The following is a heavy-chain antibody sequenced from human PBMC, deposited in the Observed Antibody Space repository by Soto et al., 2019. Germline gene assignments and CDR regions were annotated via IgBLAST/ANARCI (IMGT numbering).Heavy chain of an antibody. Sequence: VQLLESGGGLVHLGGSLRLSCEASGFTFSRFAMSWVRQTPGKGLEWLGSIYSSGSTFYNPSLKSRVTVSADTSKNQFSLRLSSVTAADTAIYYCARHPPFGYNEGSGYSDAVDVWGQGTLATVS. D-gene: IGHD3-22*01. CDR1: GFTFSRFA. V-gene: IGHV4-38-2*01. CDR3: ARHPPFGYNEGSGYSDAVDV. J-gene: IGHJ3*01. CDR2: IYSSGST.